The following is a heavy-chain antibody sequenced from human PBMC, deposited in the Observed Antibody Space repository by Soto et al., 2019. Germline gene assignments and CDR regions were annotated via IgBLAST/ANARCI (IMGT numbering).Heavy chain of an antibody. D-gene: IGHD3-10*01. CDR1: GYTFSSYD. CDR2: MNPNNGNT. CDR3: ARGSLWFGEPSGMDV. J-gene: IGHJ6*02. Sequence: QVQLVQSGAEVKKPGASVKVSCKAPGYTFSSYDLNWVRQATGQGLEWMGWMNPNNGNTGYAQKFQGRVTMTRNTSISTAYMEMSSLRSEETAVYYCARGSLWFGEPSGMDVWGHGTTVTVSS. V-gene: IGHV1-8*01.